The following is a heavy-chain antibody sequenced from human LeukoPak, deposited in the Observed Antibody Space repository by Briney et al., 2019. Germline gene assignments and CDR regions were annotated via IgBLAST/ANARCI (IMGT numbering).Heavy chain of an antibody. Sequence: GGSLRLSCAASGFTFISYGMHWVRQAPGKGLEWVAVISYDGSNKYYADSVKGRFTISRDNSKNTLYLQMNSLRAEDTAVYYCAKGTSSAWYGDDYWGQGTLVTVSS. CDR3: AKGTSSAWYGDDY. J-gene: IGHJ4*02. V-gene: IGHV3-30*18. D-gene: IGHD6-13*01. CDR1: GFTFISYG. CDR2: ISYDGSNK.